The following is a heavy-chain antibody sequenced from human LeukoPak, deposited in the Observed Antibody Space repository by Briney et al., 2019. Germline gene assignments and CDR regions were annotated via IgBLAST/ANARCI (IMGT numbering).Heavy chain of an antibody. CDR1: GDSVSSNSAA. Sequence: SQTLSLTCAISGDSVSSNSAAWNWIRQSPSRGFEWLGRTYYRSKWYNDYAVSVKSRITINPDTSKNQFSLQLNSVTPEDTAVYYCARGLRAVAGTSYWFDPWGQGTLVTVSS. J-gene: IGHJ5*02. CDR2: TYYRSKWYN. D-gene: IGHD6-19*01. CDR3: ARGLRAVAGTSYWFDP. V-gene: IGHV6-1*01.